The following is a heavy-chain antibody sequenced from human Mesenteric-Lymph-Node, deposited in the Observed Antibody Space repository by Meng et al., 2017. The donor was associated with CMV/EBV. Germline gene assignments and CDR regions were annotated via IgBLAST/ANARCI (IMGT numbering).Heavy chain of an antibody. D-gene: IGHD3-3*01. Sequence: SYTRYGLNFTVSWMIWVRQSPGRGLEWVARIEANSDGRARDYPALVRGIFSISRDDSKNMLYLQMNNLKSDDTAVYYCCTHLELPESWGQGTLVIVSS. V-gene: IGHV3-15*04. CDR3: CTHLELPES. CDR1: GLNFTVSW. CDR2: IEANSDGRAR. J-gene: IGHJ5*02.